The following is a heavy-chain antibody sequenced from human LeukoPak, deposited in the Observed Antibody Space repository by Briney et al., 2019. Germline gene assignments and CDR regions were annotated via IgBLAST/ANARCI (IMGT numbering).Heavy chain of an antibody. J-gene: IGHJ4*02. CDR1: GYTLTELS. V-gene: IGHV1-24*01. CDR3: ATDRSVGANGEYYFDY. Sequence: ASVKVSCKVSGYTLTELSMHWVRQAPGKGLEWMGGFDPEDGETIYAQKFQGRVTMTEDTSTDTAYMELSSLRSADTAVYYCATDRSVGANGEYYFDYWGQGTLVTVSS. CDR2: FDPEDGET. D-gene: IGHD1-26*01.